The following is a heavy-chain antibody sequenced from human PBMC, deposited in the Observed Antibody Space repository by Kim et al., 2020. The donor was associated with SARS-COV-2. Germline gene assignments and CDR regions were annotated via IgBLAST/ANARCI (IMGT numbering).Heavy chain of an antibody. CDR1: GYTFTGYY. D-gene: IGHD3-10*01. V-gene: IGHV1-2*02. Sequence: ASVKVSCKASGYTFTGYYMHWVRQAPGQGLEWMGWINPNSGGTNYAQKFQGRVTMTRDTSISTAYMELSRLRSDDTAVYYCARRFGYGSGKLRFDPWGQGTLVTVSS. J-gene: IGHJ5*02. CDR3: ARRFGYGSGKLRFDP. CDR2: INPNSGGT.